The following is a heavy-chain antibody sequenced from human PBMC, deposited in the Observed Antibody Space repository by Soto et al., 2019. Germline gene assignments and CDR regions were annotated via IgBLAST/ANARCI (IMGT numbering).Heavy chain of an antibody. CDR1: GVSIDSGYW. CDR2: IYHTGTT. D-gene: IGHD3-16*01. Sequence: QVQLQESGPGLVKPSGTLSLTCAVSGVSIDSGYWWTWVRQPPGRGLGWIGEIYHTGTTNYTPSLYSRVTILRGRSKSQFSLRLNSVTVADAAVYYCGSWGGLSFPGLYWGQGTLVTVSA. V-gene: IGHV4-4*02. J-gene: IGHJ4*02. CDR3: GSWGGLSFPGLY.